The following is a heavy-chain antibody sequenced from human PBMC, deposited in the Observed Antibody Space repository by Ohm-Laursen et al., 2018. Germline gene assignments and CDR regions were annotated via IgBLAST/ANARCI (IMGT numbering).Heavy chain of an antibody. D-gene: IGHD1-26*01. CDR1: GDSINSSY. CDR3: AGNRLGSSFDN. J-gene: IGHJ4*02. CDR2: IHYSGNT. Sequence: TLSLTCIVSGDSINSSYWSWIRQPPGKGLEYISWIHYSGNTNYNPSLRSRVTISVDTSKNQISLSLRSVTAADTAIYYCAGNRLGSSFDNWGPGTVVTVSS. V-gene: IGHV4-59*08.